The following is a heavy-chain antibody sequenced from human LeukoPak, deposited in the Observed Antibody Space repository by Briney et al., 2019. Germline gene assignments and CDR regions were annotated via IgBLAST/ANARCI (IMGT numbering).Heavy chain of an antibody. V-gene: IGHV3-33*01. D-gene: IGHD4-17*01. Sequence: PGRSLRLSCAASGFTFSSYGMHWVRQAPGKGLEWVAVIWYDGSNKYYADSVKGRFTISRDNSKNTLYLQMNSLRAEDTAVYYCARDLTHYGDYEVQLGYGMDVWGQGTTVTVSS. CDR3: ARDLTHYGDYEVQLGYGMDV. CDR1: GFTFSSYG. J-gene: IGHJ6*02. CDR2: IWYDGSNK.